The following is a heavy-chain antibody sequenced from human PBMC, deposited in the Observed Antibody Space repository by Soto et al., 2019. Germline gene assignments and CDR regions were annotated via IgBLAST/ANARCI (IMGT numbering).Heavy chain of an antibody. J-gene: IGHJ4*02. CDR3: ASTMVRGVILLRRFDY. D-gene: IGHD3-10*01. CDR2: IYYSGST. Sequence: SETLSLTCTVSGGSISSSSYYWGWIRQPPGKGLEWIGSIYYSGSTYYNPSLKSRVTISVDTSKNQFSLKLSSVTAADTAVYYCASTMVRGVILLRRFDYWGQGTLVTVSS. V-gene: IGHV4-39*01. CDR1: GGSISSSSYY.